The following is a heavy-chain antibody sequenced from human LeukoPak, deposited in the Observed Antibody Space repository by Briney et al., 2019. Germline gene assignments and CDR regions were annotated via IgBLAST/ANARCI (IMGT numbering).Heavy chain of an antibody. V-gene: IGHV3-74*01. CDR3: ASLPDY. CDR1: GFTLSRNW. J-gene: IGHJ4*02. CDR2: INSDGGSI. Sequence: PGGSLRVSCAAPGFTLSRNWMHWVRQAPGKGLGWVSRINSDGGSIRYMDSVKGRFTISRDKAKNTLYLRMNSLRAEDTAVYYCASLPDYWGQGTLVTVSS.